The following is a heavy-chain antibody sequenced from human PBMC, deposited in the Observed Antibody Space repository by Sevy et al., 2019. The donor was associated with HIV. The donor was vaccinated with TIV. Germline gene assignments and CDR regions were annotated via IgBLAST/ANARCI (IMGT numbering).Heavy chain of an antibody. J-gene: IGHJ4*02. CDR2: IYYSGST. D-gene: IGHD1-26*01. CDR3: ARAESSMVGARVFDY. CDR1: GGSISSGGYY. V-gene: IGHV4-31*03. Sequence: SETLSLTCTVSGGSISSGGYYWTWIRQHPGKGLEWIGYIYYSGSTYYNPSLKGRVALSVDTSRNQFSLKLSSVTAADTAVYYCARAESSMVGARVFDYWGQGTLVTVSS.